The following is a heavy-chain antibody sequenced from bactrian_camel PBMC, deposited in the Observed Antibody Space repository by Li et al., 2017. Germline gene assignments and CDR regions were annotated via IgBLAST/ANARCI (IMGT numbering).Heavy chain of an antibody. Sequence: HVQLVESGGGSVQAGGSLRLSCVASGYTFSTYCMGWFRQAPGKAREGVARIESDGSVSYADSVKGRFTISKDNAKRTLYLQMNSLKPEDSAVYVCAASLSGVCVPGSFGYWGQGTQVTVS. CDR3: AASLSGVCVPGSFGY. V-gene: IGHV3S26*01. D-gene: IGHD3*01. J-gene: IGHJ6*01. CDR2: IESDGSV. CDR1: GYTFSTYC.